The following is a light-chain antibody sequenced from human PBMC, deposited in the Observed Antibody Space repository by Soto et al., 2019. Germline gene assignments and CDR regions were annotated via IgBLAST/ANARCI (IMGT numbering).Light chain of an antibody. J-gene: IGKJ4*01. CDR3: QQYGSSPT. CDR1: QSVRNNF. Sequence: EIVLTQSPGTLSLSPGERATLSCRASQSVRNNFLAWYQQKPGQAPRLLIYGASSRATGIPDRFGGSGSGTDFPLTISGLEPEDLAVYYCQQYGSSPTFGGGTNV. CDR2: GAS. V-gene: IGKV3-20*01.